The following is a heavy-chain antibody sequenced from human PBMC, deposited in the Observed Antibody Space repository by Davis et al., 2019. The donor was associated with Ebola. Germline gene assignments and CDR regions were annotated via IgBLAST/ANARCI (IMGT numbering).Heavy chain of an antibody. CDR2: IYYSGST. J-gene: IGHJ6*02. CDR1: GGSISSSNW. D-gene: IGHD6-19*01. Sequence: SETLSLTCAVSGGSISSSNWWSWVRQPPGKGLEWIGSIYYSGSTYYNPSLKSRVTISVDTSKNQFSLKLSSVTAADTAVYYCARADSSGWSQYYYYGMDVWGQGTTVTVSS. CDR3: ARADSSGWSQYYYYGMDV. V-gene: IGHV4-4*02.